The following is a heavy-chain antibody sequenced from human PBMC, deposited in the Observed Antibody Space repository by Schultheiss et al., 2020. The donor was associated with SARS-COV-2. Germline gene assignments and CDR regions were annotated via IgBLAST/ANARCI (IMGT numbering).Heavy chain of an antibody. CDR3: ARAPGATHYGMDV. J-gene: IGHJ6*02. D-gene: IGHD1-26*01. CDR1: GGSISSYY. Sequence: SETLSXTCTVSGGSISSYYWRWIRQPPGKGLEWIGYIYYSGSTNYNPSLKSRVTISVDTSKNQFSLKLSSVTAADTAVYYCARAPGATHYGMDVWGQGTTVTVXS. V-gene: IGHV4-59*01. CDR2: IYYSGST.